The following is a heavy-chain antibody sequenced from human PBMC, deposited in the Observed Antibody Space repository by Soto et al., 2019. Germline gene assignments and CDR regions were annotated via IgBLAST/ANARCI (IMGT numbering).Heavy chain of an antibody. Sequence: EVQLVQSGAEVKKPGESLRIACKGSGYSFTSYWISWVRQMPGKGLEWMGRIDPSDAYTNYSPSFQGHVTISADKSINTANLRWSSVKAPDTATYYCTRLTVSEPLPQEGNYDYYGIDVWGPGTTVTVSS. J-gene: IGHJ6*02. CDR3: TRLTVSEPLPQEGNYDYYGIDV. CDR1: GYSFTSYW. CDR2: IDPSDAYT. V-gene: IGHV5-10-1*03. D-gene: IGHD1-26*01.